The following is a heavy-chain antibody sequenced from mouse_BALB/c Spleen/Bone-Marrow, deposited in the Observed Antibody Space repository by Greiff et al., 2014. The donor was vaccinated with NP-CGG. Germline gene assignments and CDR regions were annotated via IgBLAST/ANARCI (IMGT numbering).Heavy chain of an antibody. CDR3: ARNSHWYFDV. Sequence: QVQLKDSGAELMKPGASVKISCKATGYTFSSYWIEWVKQRPGHGLEWIGEILPGSSISNYNEKFKVKATFTADTSSNTAYMQLSSLTSEDSAVYFCARNSHWYFDVWGAGTTVTVSS. CDR2: ILPGSSIS. J-gene: IGHJ1*01. CDR1: GYTFSSYW. V-gene: IGHV1-9*01.